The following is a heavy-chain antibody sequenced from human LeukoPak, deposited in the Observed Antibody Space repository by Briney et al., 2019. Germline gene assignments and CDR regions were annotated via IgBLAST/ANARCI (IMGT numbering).Heavy chain of an antibody. J-gene: IGHJ4*02. Sequence: SETLSLTCTVSGGSISSSSYYWGWIRQPPGKGLEWIGSIYYSGSTYYNPSLKSRVTISVDTSKNQFSLKLSSVTAADTAMYYCARDRLGTFDYWGQGTLVTVSS. CDR2: IYYSGST. V-gene: IGHV4-39*07. CDR3: ARDRLGTFDY. CDR1: GGSISSSSYY. D-gene: IGHD3-16*01.